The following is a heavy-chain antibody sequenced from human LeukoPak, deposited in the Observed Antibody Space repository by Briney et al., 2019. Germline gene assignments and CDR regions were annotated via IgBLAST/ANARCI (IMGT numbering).Heavy chain of an antibody. D-gene: IGHD2-21*02. J-gene: IGHJ4*02. CDR1: GFTFDDYT. CDR2: ISWDGGST. Sequence: PGGSLRLSCAASGFTFDDYTMHWVRQAPGKGLEWVSLISWDGGSTYYADSVKGRFTISRDNSKNSLYLQMNSLRTEDTALYYCAKGSLVYCGGDSYSDYLDYWGQGTLVTVSS. V-gene: IGHV3-43*01. CDR3: AKGSLVYCGGDSYSDYLDY.